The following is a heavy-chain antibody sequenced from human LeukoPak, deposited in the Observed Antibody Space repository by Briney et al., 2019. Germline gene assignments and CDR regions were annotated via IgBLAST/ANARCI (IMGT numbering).Heavy chain of an antibody. J-gene: IGHJ4*02. D-gene: IGHD6-19*01. V-gene: IGHV3-53*01. CDR3: ARAGFTYYFDY. CDR1: GFTVSSNY. Sequence: GGSLKLSCAASGFTVSSNYMSWVRQAPGKGLEWVSVIYSGGSTYYADSVKGRFTISRDNSMNTLYLQMNSLRAEDTAVYYCARAGFTYYFDYWGQGTLVTVSS. CDR2: IYSGGST.